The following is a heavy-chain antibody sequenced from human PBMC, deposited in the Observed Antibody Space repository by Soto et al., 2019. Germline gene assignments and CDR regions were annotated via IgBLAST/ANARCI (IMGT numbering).Heavy chain of an antibody. CDR1: GFIFSNNG. Sequence: QVQLVESGGGVVQPGRSLRVSCEGSGFIFSNNGMHWVRQAPGKGLEWVAFMSYDGSAKFLADSVKGRFTISRDNSKSTLFLHMSSLRAEDTAMYYCAIVRVADSPLDHWGQGTLVTVSS. J-gene: IGHJ4*02. D-gene: IGHD3-10*02. CDR3: AIVRVADSPLDH. V-gene: IGHV3-30*03. CDR2: MSYDGSAK.